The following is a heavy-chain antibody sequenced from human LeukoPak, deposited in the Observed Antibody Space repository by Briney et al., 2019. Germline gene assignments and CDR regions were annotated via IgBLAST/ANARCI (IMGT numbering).Heavy chain of an antibody. D-gene: IGHD2-2*01. V-gene: IGHV1-8*03. Sequence: ASVKVSCKASGYNFTSYDTNWVRQATGQVLEWIGWMNPNSGNTGYAQKFQGRVTITRNTSISTAYMELNSLRSEDTAVYYCARGPIFRQVPAAYDYYYYYMDVWGKGTTVTVSS. CDR1: GYNFTSYD. CDR3: ARGPIFRQVPAAYDYYYYYMDV. J-gene: IGHJ6*03. CDR2: MNPNSGNT.